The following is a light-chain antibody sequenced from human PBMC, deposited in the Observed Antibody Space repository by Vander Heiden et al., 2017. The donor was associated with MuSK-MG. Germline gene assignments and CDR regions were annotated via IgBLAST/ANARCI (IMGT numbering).Light chain of an antibody. V-gene: IGLV1-44*01. CDR2: SNN. CDR1: SSNIGSNN. J-gene: IGLJ2*01. CDR3: AAGDDSLNGVV. Sequence: QSVLTQPASASAAPWHRVTITCAGSSSNIGSNNLNWYQQHPGTAPKLLIYSNNQRPSGVPDRFSGSKSGTSASLAISGLQSEDEADYYCAAGDDSLNGVVFGGGTKLTVL.